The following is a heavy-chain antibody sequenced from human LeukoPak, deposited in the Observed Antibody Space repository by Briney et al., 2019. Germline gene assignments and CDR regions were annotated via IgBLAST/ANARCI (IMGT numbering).Heavy chain of an antibody. CDR1: GGSISSGGYY. D-gene: IGHD2-2*01. CDR2: IYHSGST. J-gene: IGHJ6*02. Sequence: PSETLSLTRTVSGGSISSGGYYWSWIRQPPGKGLEWIGYIYHSGSTYYNPSLKSRVTISVDRSKNQFSLKLSSVTAADTAVYYCARTQNAPWYYYGMDVWGQGTTVTVSS. CDR3: ARTQNAPWYYYGMDV. V-gene: IGHV4-30-2*02.